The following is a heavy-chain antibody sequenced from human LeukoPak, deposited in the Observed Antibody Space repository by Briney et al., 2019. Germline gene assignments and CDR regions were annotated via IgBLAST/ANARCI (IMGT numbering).Heavy chain of an antibody. CDR2: ISDDGSSA. Sequence: GGSLRLSCAASGFTFSSYSMNWVRQAPGKGLEWVSRISDDGSSANYADSVQGRFTISRDNAKNTVYLQMHSLRAEDTAVYYCVSGYCSSTTCYRGAYWGQGTLVTVSS. J-gene: IGHJ4*02. D-gene: IGHD2-2*03. CDR1: GFTFSSYS. CDR3: VSGYCSSTTCYRGAY. V-gene: IGHV3-74*01.